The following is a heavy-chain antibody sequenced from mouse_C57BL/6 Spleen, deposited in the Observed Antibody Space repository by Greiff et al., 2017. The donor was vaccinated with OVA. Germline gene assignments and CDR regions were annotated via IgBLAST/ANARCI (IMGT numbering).Heavy chain of an antibody. Sequence: VHLVESGPGLVAPSQSLSITCTVSGFSLTSYGVDWVRQSPGKGLEWLGVIWGVGSTNYNSALKSRLSISKDNSKSQVFLKMNSLQTDDTAMYYCASIYYGSSSWFAYWGQGTLGTVSA. J-gene: IGHJ3*01. V-gene: IGHV2-6*01. CDR3: ASIYYGSSSWFAY. CDR1: GFSLTSYG. CDR2: IWGVGST. D-gene: IGHD1-1*01.